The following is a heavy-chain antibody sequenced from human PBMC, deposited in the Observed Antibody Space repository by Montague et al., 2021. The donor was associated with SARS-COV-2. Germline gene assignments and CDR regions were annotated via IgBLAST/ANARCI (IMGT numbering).Heavy chain of an antibody. V-gene: IGHV3-7*01. CDR2: IKQDGSEK. J-gene: IGHJ6*02. D-gene: IGHD6-13*01. CDR1: GFTFSYYW. Sequence: SLRLSCEASGFTFSYYWMRWVRQAPGKGLEWVANIKQDGSEKYYVDSVKGRFTISRDNAKNSLYLQMNSLRAEDTAVYYCASDYFSSSRYGRPYYYYYGMDVWGQGTTVTVSS. CDR3: ASDYFSSSRYGRPYYYYYGMDV.